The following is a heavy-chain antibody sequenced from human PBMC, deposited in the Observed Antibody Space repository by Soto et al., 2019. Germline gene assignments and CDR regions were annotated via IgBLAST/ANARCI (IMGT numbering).Heavy chain of an antibody. CDR2: SYYSGST. V-gene: IGHV4-31*03. D-gene: IGHD6-13*01. CDR1: GGSISSGGYY. Sequence: QVQLQESGPGLVKPSQTLSLTCTVSGGSISSGGYYWSWIRQHPGKGLAWIGYSYYSGSTYYNPALKSRVTVSVDTSKNQSARKLSSVTAADTAVYYCARDSSSNWGNWFDPWGQGTLVTVSS. CDR3: ARDSSSNWGNWFDP. J-gene: IGHJ5*02.